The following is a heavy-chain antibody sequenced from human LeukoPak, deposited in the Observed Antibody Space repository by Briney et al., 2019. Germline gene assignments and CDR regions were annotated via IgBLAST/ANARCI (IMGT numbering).Heavy chain of an antibody. J-gene: IGHJ5*02. CDR1: GGTFSSYG. V-gene: IGHV1-69*06. D-gene: IGHD6-13*01. CDR2: IIPIFGTA. Sequence: ASVKVSCKASGGTFSSYGISWVRQAPGQGLEWMGGIIPIFGTANYAQKFQGRVTITADKSTSTAYMELSSLRSEDTAVYYCARDPSSSWHGYNWFDPWGQGTLVTVSS. CDR3: ARDPSSSWHGYNWFDP.